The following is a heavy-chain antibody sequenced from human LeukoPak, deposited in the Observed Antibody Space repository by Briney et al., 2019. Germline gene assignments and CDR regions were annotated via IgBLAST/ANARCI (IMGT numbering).Heavy chain of an antibody. CDR2: MNPNSGNT. D-gene: IGHD2-21*01. J-gene: IGHJ4*02. CDR1: GYTFTNYD. V-gene: IGHV1-8*01. CDR3: TRSVRNGHIDY. Sequence: GSVKVSCKTSGYTFTNYDINWVRQASGQGLEWMGWMNPNSGNTGYAQTFQGRVTMTRSTSISTAYMELSSLRFEDTAVYYCTRSVRNGHIDYWGQGTLVTVSS.